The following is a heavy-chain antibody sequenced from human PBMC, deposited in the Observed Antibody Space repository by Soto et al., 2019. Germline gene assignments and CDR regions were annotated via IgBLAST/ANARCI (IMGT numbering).Heavy chain of an antibody. CDR2: IKRDGSER. CDR1: GFTFSVYW. Sequence: GGSLRLSCEASGFTFSVYWMTWVRQAPGKGLEWVANIKRDGSERYFVDSVKGRFTISRDDAKNSLYLQMNSLRAEDTAMYYCARTWHYGSGTPGAFDVWGQGTMVTVSS. J-gene: IGHJ3*01. V-gene: IGHV3-7*05. CDR3: ARTWHYGSGTPGAFDV. D-gene: IGHD3-10*01.